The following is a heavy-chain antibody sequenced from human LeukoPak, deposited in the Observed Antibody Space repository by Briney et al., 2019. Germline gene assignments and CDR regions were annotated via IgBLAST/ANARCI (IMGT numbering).Heavy chain of an antibody. CDR3: ARDRDPIYDYVWGSYRPARGYYYYYMDV. D-gene: IGHD3-16*02. CDR2: IYTSGST. J-gene: IGHJ6*03. V-gene: IGHV4-61*09. CDR1: GGSISTDSFY. Sequence: SETLSLTCTVSGGSISTDSFYWSWIRQPAGKGLEWIGHIYTSGSTNYNPSLKSRVTMSVDTSKNQFSLKLSSVTAADTAVYYCARDRDPIYDYVWGSYRPARGYYYYYMDVWGKGTTVTISS.